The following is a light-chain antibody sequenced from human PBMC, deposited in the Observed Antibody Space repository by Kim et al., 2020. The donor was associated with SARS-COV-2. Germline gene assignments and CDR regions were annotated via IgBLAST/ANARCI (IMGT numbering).Light chain of an antibody. J-gene: IGLJ2*01. V-gene: IGLV2-14*03. CDR1: SSDVGGYNY. Sequence: GQSLTSSCTGTSSDVGGYNYVSWYQQHPGKAPKLMIYDVSNRPSGVSKRFSGSKSGNTASLTISGLQAEDEADYYCSSYTSSSTLVFGGGTQLTVL. CDR2: DVS. CDR3: SSYTSSSTLV.